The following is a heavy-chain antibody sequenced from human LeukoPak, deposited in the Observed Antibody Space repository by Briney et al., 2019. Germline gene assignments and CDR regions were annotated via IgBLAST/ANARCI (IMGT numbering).Heavy chain of an antibody. CDR2: VDSSGDSN. D-gene: IGHD2-21*02. V-gene: IGHV3-23*01. CDR3: SRGGVVVTAGMKNWFDP. J-gene: IGHJ5*02. CDR1: GFTLSSYE. Sequence: GGSLRLSCTVSGFTLSSYEMSWIRQAPGKGLEWVSRVDSSGDSNHYADSVMGRFTISRDNSKNTLYLQFNSRSADGTAVYYCSRGGVVVTAGMKNWFDPWGQGTLVSVSS.